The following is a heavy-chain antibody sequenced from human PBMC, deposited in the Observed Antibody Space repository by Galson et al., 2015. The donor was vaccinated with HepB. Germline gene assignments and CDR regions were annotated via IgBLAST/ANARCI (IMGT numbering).Heavy chain of an antibody. D-gene: IGHD2-15*01. CDR2: IKSKTDGGTT. Sequence: SLRLSCAASGFSFIDAWMNWVRQAPGKGLEWVGRIKSKTDGGTTDYAAPVKGRFTISRDDSKNTLYLQMNSLKTEDTAVYFCTTDRRRSDSHNYYYYEMDVWGQGTTVTVSS. V-gene: IGHV3-15*01. J-gene: IGHJ6*02. CDR3: TTDRRRSDSHNYYYYEMDV. CDR1: GFSFIDAW.